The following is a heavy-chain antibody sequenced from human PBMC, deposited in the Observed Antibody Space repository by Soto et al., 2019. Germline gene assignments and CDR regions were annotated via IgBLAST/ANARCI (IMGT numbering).Heavy chain of an antibody. D-gene: IGHD6-19*01. CDR2: INNSGST. CDR3: ARGGYSSGWFRF. J-gene: IGHJ4*02. V-gene: IGHV4-34*01. CDR1: GGSFRGYH. Sequence: SETLSLTCAVHGGSFRGYHWTWIRQPPGKGLEWVGEINNSGSTNDNPSLKSRVTISGDTSKNQFSLSLSSVTAADTAIYYCARGGYSSGWFRFWGQGILVTVS.